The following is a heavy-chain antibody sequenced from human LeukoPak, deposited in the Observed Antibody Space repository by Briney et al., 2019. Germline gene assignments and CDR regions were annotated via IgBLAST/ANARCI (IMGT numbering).Heavy chain of an antibody. J-gene: IGHJ5*02. V-gene: IGHV5-51*01. CDR3: ARQWSCSSTSCYVSGDWFDP. Sequence: GESLKISCKGSGSSFTSYWIGWVRQMPGKGLEWMGIIYPGDSDTRYSPSFQGQVTTSAGKSISTAYLQWSSLKASDTAMYYCARQWSCSSTSCYVSGDWFDPWGQGTLVTVSS. CDR1: GSSFTSYW. D-gene: IGHD2-2*01. CDR2: IYPGDSDT.